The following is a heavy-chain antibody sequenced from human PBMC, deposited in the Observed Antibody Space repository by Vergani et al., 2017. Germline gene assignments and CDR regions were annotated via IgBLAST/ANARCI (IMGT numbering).Heavy chain of an antibody. CDR3: ATQHYDFWSGPYIPLGY. D-gene: IGHD3-3*01. CDR2: ISSSGSTI. Sequence: QVQLVESGGGLVKPGGSLRLSCAASGFTFSDYYMSWIRQAPGKGLEWVSYISSSGSTIYYADSVKGRFTLSRDNAKNSLYLQMNSLRAEDTAVYYCATQHYDFWSGPYIPLGYWGQGSLVTVSS. V-gene: IGHV3-11*01. CDR1: GFTFSDYY. J-gene: IGHJ4*02.